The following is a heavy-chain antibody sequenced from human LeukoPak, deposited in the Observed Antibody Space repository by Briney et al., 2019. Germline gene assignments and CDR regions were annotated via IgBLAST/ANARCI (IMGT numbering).Heavy chain of an antibody. J-gene: IGHJ5*02. V-gene: IGHV3-21*01. Sequence: TGGFLRLSCAASGFTFSSYSMNWVRQAPGKGLEWVSSISSSSSYIYYADSVKGRFTISRDNAKNSLYLQMNSLRAEDTAVYYCAGDAGYSGSYYRANWFDPWGQGTLVTVSS. CDR2: ISSSSSYI. CDR3: AGDAGYSGSYYRANWFDP. CDR1: GFTFSSYS. D-gene: IGHD1-26*01.